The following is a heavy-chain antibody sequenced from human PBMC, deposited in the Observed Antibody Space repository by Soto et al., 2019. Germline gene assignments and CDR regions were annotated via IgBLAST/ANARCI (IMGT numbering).Heavy chain of an antibody. V-gene: IGHV3-30-3*01. CDR3: ARGGGFCGDDCYKGGVDY. CDR2: ISYDGSNK. CDR1: GFTFSPYT. D-gene: IGHD2-21*02. J-gene: IGHJ4*02. Sequence: GGSLRLSCAVSGFTFSPYTMHWVRQAPGKGLERVAVISYDGSNKYYADSVKGRFTISRDNSKNTLYLQMNSLRPEDTSVYYCARGGGFCGDDCYKGGVDYWGQGTLVTVSS.